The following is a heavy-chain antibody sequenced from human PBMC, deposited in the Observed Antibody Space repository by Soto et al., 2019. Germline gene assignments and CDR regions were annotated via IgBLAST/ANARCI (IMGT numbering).Heavy chain of an antibody. CDR1: GFTFSSYS. Sequence: GSLRLSCAASGFTFSSYSMNWVRQAPGKGLEWVSYISSSSSTIYYADSVKGRFTISRDNAKNSLYLQMNSLRAEDTAVYYCAAKWELLFDPWGQGTLVTVSS. CDR2: ISSSSSTI. V-gene: IGHV3-48*01. CDR3: AAKWELLFDP. D-gene: IGHD1-26*01. J-gene: IGHJ5*02.